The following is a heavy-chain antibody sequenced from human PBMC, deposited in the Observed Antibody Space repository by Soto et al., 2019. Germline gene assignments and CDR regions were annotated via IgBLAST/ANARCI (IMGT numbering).Heavy chain of an antibody. Sequence: QVQLVQSGAEEKKPGASVKVSCKASGYTFTSYAMHWVRQAPGQRLEWMGWINAGNGNTKYSQKFQGRVTITRDTSASTADRELSSLSSEDTAVYYCARSIVVVTALDYWGRGTLVTVSS. V-gene: IGHV1-3*05. CDR3: ARSIVVVTALDY. CDR1: GYTFTSYA. J-gene: IGHJ4*02. D-gene: IGHD2-21*02. CDR2: INAGNGNT.